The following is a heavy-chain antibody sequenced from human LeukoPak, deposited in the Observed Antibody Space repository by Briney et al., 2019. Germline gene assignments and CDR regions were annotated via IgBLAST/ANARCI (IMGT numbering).Heavy chain of an antibody. D-gene: IGHD3-22*01. CDR3: ARRPQFVVSSGYSTPFDY. Sequence: SETLSLTCTVSGGSISSSSYYWGWIRQPPGKGLEWIGSIYYSGSTYYNPSLKSRVTISIDTSKNQFSLKLTSVTAADTAVYYCARRPQFVVSSGYSTPFDYWGQGTLVTVSS. CDR2: IYYSGST. CDR1: GGSISSSSYY. V-gene: IGHV4-39*01. J-gene: IGHJ4*02.